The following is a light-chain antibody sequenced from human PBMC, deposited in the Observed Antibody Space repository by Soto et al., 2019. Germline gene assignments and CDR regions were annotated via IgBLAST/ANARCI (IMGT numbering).Light chain of an antibody. Sequence: QSVLTQPASVSGSPGQSITISCTGTSSDVGGYNYVSWYQQHPGKAPKLIIYDVTNRPSGVSDRFSGSKSGNTASLTSSGLQAEDGTDYYCSSYTSSSTPFVFGTGTKLTVL. CDR2: DVT. J-gene: IGLJ1*01. CDR3: SSYTSSSTPFV. V-gene: IGLV2-14*03. CDR1: SSDVGGYNY.